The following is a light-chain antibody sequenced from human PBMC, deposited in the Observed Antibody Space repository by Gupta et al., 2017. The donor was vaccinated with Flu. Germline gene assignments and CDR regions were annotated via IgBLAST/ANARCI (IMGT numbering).Light chain of an antibody. J-gene: IGKJ5*01. CDR3: QQDDTTPIT. CDR2: GAS. Sequence: SLGQGATINGKSSHNLWCSPNNKNYLVWYQQKPGQPPKLLIYGASTRESGVPDRFSGSGSGTDFTLTINSLQPEDVAIYYCQQDDTTPITFGQGTRLEIK. CDR1: HNLWCSPNNKNY. V-gene: IGKV4-1*01.